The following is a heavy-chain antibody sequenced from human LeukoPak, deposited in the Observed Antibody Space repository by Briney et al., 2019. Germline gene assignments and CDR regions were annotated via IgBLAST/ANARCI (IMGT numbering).Heavy chain of an antibody. V-gene: IGHV3-13*01. D-gene: IGHD3-22*01. CDR2: IHMTGDT. CDR3: VRGRGYYDGRGYIKNVPFDI. CDR1: GFSFSSYD. Sequence: GGSLRLSCIASGFSFSSYDMHWVRQATGKGLECVSGIHMTGDTYYADSVKGRSTISRENAKISLYLQMNSLRAGDTAVYYCVRGRGYYDGRGYIKNVPFDIWGQGTTVTVSS. J-gene: IGHJ3*02.